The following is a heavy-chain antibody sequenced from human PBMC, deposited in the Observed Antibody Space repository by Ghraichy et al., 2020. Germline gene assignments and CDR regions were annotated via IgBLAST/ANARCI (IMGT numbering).Heavy chain of an antibody. CDR1: GFTFSDYY. Sequence: GGSLRLSCAASGFTFSDYYMSWIRQAPGKGLEWVSYISSSSSYTNYADSVKGRFTISRDNAKNSLYLQMNSLRAEDTSVYYCARDGSSSLYNWFDPWGQGTLVTVSS. V-gene: IGHV3-11*06. J-gene: IGHJ5*02. D-gene: IGHD6-6*01. CDR3: ARDGSSSLYNWFDP. CDR2: ISSSSSYT.